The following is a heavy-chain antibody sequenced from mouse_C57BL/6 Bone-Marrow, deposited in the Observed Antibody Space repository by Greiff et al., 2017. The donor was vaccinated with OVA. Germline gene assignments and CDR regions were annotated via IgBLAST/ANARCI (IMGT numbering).Heavy chain of an antibody. CDR3: AREEGIYYYL. J-gene: IGHJ2*01. Sequence: QVQLQQSGAELVKPGASVKLSCKASGYTFTSYWMQWVKQRPGQGLEWIGEIDPSDSYTNYNQKFKGKATLTVDTSSSTAYMQLSSLTSEDSAVYYWAREEGIYYYLWGQGTTLTVSS. D-gene: IGHD1-1*01. CDR1: GYTFTSYW. V-gene: IGHV1-50*01. CDR2: IDPSDSYT.